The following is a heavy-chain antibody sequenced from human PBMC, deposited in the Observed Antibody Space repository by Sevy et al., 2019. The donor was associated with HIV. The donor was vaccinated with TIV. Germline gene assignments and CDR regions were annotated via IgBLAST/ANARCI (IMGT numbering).Heavy chain of an antibody. V-gene: IGHV3-30*03. CDR3: AIDHNLWSEGGFLHH. D-gene: IGHD3-10*01. CDR2: ISYDGNNK. J-gene: IGHJ1*01. Sequence: GGSLRLSCAASGFTFSSYAIHWVRLAPGKGLEWVAVISYDGNNKYYADSVQGRFTVSRDNSKNTLYVQMNSLRAEDTAVYYCAIDHNLWSEGGFLHHWGQGTLVTVSS. CDR1: GFTFSSYA.